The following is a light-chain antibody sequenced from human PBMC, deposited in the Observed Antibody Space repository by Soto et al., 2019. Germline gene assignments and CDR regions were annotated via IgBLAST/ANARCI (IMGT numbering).Light chain of an antibody. Sequence: DIVLMQAPGTLSLSPGERATLSCGASQSVSSYYLAWYQQKPGQAPRLLIYDASSLESGVPSRFSGSGSGTDFTLTISRLEPEDFAVYYCHQYGSSPRTFGQGTKVDIK. V-gene: IGKV3-20*01. CDR3: HQYGSSPRT. CDR2: DAS. J-gene: IGKJ1*01. CDR1: QSVSSYY.